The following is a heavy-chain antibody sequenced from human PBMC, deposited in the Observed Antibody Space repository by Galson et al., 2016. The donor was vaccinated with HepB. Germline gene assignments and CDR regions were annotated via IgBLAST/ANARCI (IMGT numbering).Heavy chain of an antibody. J-gene: IGHJ4*02. CDR3: AKNDILTGYSAFDY. Sequence: SLRLSCAASGFTFSSYEMKWARQAPGKGLEWVSDISRSGSTIYYADSVKGRFTISRDNSKNTLYLQMNSLRAEDTAVYYCAKNDILTGYSAFDYWGQGTLVTVSS. CDR2: ISRSGSTI. CDR1: GFTFSSYE. D-gene: IGHD3-9*01. V-gene: IGHV3-48*03.